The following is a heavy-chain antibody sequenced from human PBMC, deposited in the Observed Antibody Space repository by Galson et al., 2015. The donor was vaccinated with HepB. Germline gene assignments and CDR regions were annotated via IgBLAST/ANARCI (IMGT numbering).Heavy chain of an antibody. J-gene: IGHJ5*02. CDR2: IGSSGDYT. CDR1: GITFKDYY. D-gene: IGHD3-10*01. Sequence: SLRLSCAASGITFKDYYMSWIRQAPGKGLEWVSRIGSSGDYTTYADSVKGRFTISRDNAKKSLYLQMNNLRAEDTAVYYCARDYYGSGSYGRFDPCGQGTRVTVSA. V-gene: IGHV3-11*05. CDR3: ARDYYGSGSYGRFDP.